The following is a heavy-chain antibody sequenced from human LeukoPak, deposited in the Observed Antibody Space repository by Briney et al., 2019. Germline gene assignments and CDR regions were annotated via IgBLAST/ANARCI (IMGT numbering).Heavy chain of an antibody. CDR3: TTLGAFDY. V-gene: IGHV3-15*01. Sequence: GGSLRLSCTASGFTFSNAWMSWVRQAPGKGLEWVGRIKSKTFGGTTDYAAPVKGRFTISRDDSKNTLYLHMNTLKTEDTAIYYCTTLGAFDYWGQGTLVTVSS. J-gene: IGHJ4*02. D-gene: IGHD3-16*01. CDR2: IKSKTFGGTT. CDR1: GFTFSNAW.